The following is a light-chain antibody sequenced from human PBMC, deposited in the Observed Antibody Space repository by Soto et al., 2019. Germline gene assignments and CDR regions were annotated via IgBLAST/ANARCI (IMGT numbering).Light chain of an antibody. CDR1: SSDVGGYNY. J-gene: IGLJ2*01. CDR3: SSHAGSNLVV. CDR2: EVN. V-gene: IGLV2-8*01. Sequence: QSVLTQPPSASGSPGQSVTISCTGTSSDVGGYNYVSWCQQHPGKAPKLMIYEVNKRPSGVPDRFSGSKSGNTASLTVSGLQAEDEADYYCSSHAGSNLVVFGGGTKVTVL.